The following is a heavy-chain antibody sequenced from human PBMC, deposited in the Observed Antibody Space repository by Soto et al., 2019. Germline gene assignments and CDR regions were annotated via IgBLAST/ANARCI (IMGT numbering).Heavy chain of an antibody. V-gene: IGHV4-31*03. D-gene: IGHD3-10*01. Sequence: SQTRSVTCTVADGSSSSGGYYCSWIRQHPGKGLEWIGHINYSGRTYYNSSLKSRVSISVDTSKNQFSLKLSSVTAADTAIYYCARDYNRRPVGWFDPWGQGTLVTVYS. J-gene: IGHJ5*02. CDR1: DGSSSSGGYY. CDR3: ARDYNRRPVGWFDP. CDR2: INYSGRT.